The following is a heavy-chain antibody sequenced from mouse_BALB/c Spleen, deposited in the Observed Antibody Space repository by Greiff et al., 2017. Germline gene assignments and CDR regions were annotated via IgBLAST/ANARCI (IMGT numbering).Heavy chain of an antibody. J-gene: IGHJ1*01. Sequence: EVQLQESGPGLVKPSQSLSLTCTVTGYSITSDYAWNWIRQFPGNKLEWMGYISYSGSTSYNPSLKSRISITRDTSKNQFFLQLNSVTTEDTATYYCARERYYGSSPYWYFDVWGAGTTVTVSS. V-gene: IGHV3-2*02. CDR3: ARERYYGSSPYWYFDV. CDR1: GYSITSDYA. D-gene: IGHD1-1*01. CDR2: ISYSGST.